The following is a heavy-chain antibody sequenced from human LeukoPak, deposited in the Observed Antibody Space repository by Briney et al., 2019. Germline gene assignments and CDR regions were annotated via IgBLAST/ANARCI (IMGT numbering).Heavy chain of an antibody. V-gene: IGHV3-23*01. J-gene: IGHJ4*02. CDR1: GFTFSSYA. CDR3: AKDRALVRSAYFDH. D-gene: IGHD2-21*01. CDR2: ISGSGGST. Sequence: GGSLRLSCAASGFTFSSYAMSWVRQAPGKGLEWVSVISGSGGSTSYADSVKGRFTISRDNSKNTLYLQMNSLRVEDTAVYYCAKDRALVRSAYFDHWGQGTLVTVSS.